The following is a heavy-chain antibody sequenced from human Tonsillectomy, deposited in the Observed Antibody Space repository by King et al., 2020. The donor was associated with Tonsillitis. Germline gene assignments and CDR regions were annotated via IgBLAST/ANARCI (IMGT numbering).Heavy chain of an antibody. V-gene: IGHV3-23*03. D-gene: IGHD6-13*01. CDR1: GFAFSSYA. CDR2: IYSASTST. J-gene: IGHJ4*02. Sequence: QLVQSGGGFIQPGGSLRLSCAASGFAFSSYAMSWVRQAPGKGLEWVSVIYSASTSTYYADSVKGRFTISRDNSRNTLYLQMYSLRVDDTAVYYCAKEGLIAADGANPLFDSWGQGTLVTVSS. CDR3: AKEGLIAADGANPLFDS.